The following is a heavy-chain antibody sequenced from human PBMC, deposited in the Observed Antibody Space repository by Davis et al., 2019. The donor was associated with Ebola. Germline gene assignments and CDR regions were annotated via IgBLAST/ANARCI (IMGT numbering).Heavy chain of an antibody. CDR3: ARPIIAAAGWFDP. J-gene: IGHJ5*02. V-gene: IGHV3-7*03. CDR2: IKQDGSEK. Sequence: GGSLRLSCAASGFTFSSYWMSWVRQAPGTGLEWVANIKQDGSEKYYVDSVKGRFTISRDNSKNTLYLQMNSLRAEDTAVYYCARPIIAAAGWFDPWGQGTLVTVSS. CDR1: GFTFSSYW. D-gene: IGHD6-13*01.